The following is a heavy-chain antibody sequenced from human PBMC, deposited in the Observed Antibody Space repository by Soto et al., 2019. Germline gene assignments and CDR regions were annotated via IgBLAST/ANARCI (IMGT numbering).Heavy chain of an antibody. V-gene: IGHV4-39*01. D-gene: IGHD6-6*01. Sequence: QLQLQESGPGLVKASETLSLTCTVSGGSIRSSSYYWGWIHQPPGKGLEWIGSIFYSGSTYYNPSLKSRVTISVDTSKNQFSLNLTSVTAADTAVYYCARHPDSTSLDYWGQGALVTVSS. CDR3: ARHPDSTSLDY. J-gene: IGHJ4*02. CDR2: IFYSGST. CDR1: GGSIRSSSYY.